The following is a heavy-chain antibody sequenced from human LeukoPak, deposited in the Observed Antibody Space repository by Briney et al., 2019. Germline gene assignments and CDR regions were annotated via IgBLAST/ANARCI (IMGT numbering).Heavy chain of an antibody. V-gene: IGHV4-34*01. CDR2: INHSGST. CDR1: GGSFSGYY. Sequence: PSETLSLTCAVYGGSFSGYYWSWIRQPPGKGLEWIGEINHSGSTNYNPSLKSRVTISVDTSKNQFSLKLSSVTAADTAVYYCARDHKNHIVVVPAAISRLSGFDPWGQGTLVTVSS. CDR3: ARDHKNHIVVVPAAISRLSGFDP. J-gene: IGHJ5*02. D-gene: IGHD2-2*02.